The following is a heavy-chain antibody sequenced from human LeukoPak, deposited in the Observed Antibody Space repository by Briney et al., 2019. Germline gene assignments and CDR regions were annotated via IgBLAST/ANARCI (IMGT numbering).Heavy chain of an antibody. Sequence: ASVKVSCKASGYSFNNHGLCWVRQAPGEGLEWVGWVGAGNGDTHYAQKLQGRVTMTTDTSTNTAYMDLRSLRSADTAVYSCARASSPYNWYSDLWGRGTLVTVSS. CDR1: GYSFNNHG. J-gene: IGHJ2*01. V-gene: IGHV1-18*01. CDR2: VGAGNGDT. D-gene: IGHD4-11*01. CDR3: ARASSPYNWYSDL.